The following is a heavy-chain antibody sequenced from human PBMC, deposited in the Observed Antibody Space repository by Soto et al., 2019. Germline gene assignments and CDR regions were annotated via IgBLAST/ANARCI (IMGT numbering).Heavy chain of an antibody. CDR3: ARARGDYVNDY. CDR2: IYYSGST. V-gene: IGHV4-59*01. J-gene: IGHJ4*02. CDR1: GGSISSYY. D-gene: IGHD4-17*01. Sequence: PSETLSLTCTVSGGSISSYYWSWIRQPPGKGLEWIGYIYYSGSTNYNPSLKSRVTISVDTSKNQFSLKLSSVTTADTAVYYCARARGDYVNDYWGQGTLVTVSS.